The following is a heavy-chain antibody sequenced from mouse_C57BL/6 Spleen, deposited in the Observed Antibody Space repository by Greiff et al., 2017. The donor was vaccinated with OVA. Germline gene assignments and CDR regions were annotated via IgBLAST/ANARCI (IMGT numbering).Heavy chain of an antibody. CDR3: ARDRSYGSSYPFAY. D-gene: IGHD1-1*01. J-gene: IGHJ3*01. Sequence: EVQLVESGPGLVKPSQSLSLTCSVTGYSITSGYYWNWIRQFPGNKLEWMGYISYDGSNNYNPSLKNRISITRDTSKNQFFLKLNSVTTEDTATYYCARDRSYGSSYPFAYWGQGTLVTVSA. V-gene: IGHV3-6*01. CDR1: GYSITSGYY. CDR2: ISYDGSN.